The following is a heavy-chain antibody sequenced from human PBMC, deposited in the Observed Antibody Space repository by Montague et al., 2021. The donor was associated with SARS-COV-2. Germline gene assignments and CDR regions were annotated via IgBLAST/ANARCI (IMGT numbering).Heavy chain of an antibody. CDR1: GGSISSYY. V-gene: IGHV4-59*01. CDR3: ARGSGWMGNAFDI. D-gene: IGHD6-19*01. J-gene: IGHJ3*02. CDR2: IYYSGST. Sequence: SETLSLTCTVSGGSISSYYWSWIRQPPGRGLEWIGYIYYSGSTNYNPSLKSRVTISVDTSKNQFSLKLSSVTAADTTVYYCARGSGWMGNAFDIWGQGTMVTVSS.